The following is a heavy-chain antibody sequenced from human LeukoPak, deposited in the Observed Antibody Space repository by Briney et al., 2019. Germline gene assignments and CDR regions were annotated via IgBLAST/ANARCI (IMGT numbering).Heavy chain of an antibody. D-gene: IGHD5-12*01. CDR3: ARGGYDLNFDH. V-gene: IGHV4-34*01. Sequence: PSETLSLTCAVSGGSFSGYFWNWIRQPPGKGLEWIGEVNHSGNTNYNPSLKSRVTISIDTSKNHFSLKLSSVTAADTAVYFCARGGYDLNFDHWGQGALVTVSS. CDR2: VNHSGNT. J-gene: IGHJ4*02. CDR1: GGSFSGYF.